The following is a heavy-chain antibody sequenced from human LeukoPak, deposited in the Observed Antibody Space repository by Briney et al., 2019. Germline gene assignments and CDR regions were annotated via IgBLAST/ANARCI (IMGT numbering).Heavy chain of an antibody. J-gene: IGHJ4*02. V-gene: IGHV1-18*01. CDR3: ARVASNYDSSGYPTHFDY. D-gene: IGHD3-22*01. CDR1: GYTFTSYG. CDR2: ISAYNGNT. Sequence: ASVKVSCKASGYTFTSYGISWVRQAPGQGLEWMGWISAYNGNTNYAQKLQGRVTMTTDTSTSTAYMELRSLRSDDTAVYYCARVASNYDSSGYPTHFDYWGQGTLVTVSS.